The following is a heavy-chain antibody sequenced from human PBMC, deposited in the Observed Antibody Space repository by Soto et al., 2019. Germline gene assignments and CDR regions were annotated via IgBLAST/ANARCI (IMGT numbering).Heavy chain of an antibody. D-gene: IGHD4-17*01. CDR3: AADGRTDSGHYVPLRGAGGNHGYYYGMDV. CDR2: IIPIFGTA. J-gene: IGHJ6*02. Sequence: GASVEVSCKASGGTFSSYAISWVRQAPGQGLEWMGGIIPIFGTANYAQKFQGRVTITADESTSTAYMELSSLRSEDTAVYYCAADGRTDSGHYVPLRGAGGNHGYYYGMDVWGEGTKVTFS. V-gene: IGHV1-69*13. CDR1: GGTFSSYA.